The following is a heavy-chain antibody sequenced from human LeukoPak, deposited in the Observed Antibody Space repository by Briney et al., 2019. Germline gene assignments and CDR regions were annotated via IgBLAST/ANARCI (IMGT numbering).Heavy chain of an antibody. CDR1: GFTFSDYY. D-gene: IGHD3-10*01. CDR2: ISSSGSTI. V-gene: IGHV3-11*01. Sequence: GGSLRLSCAASGFTFSDYYMSWIRQAPGKGLEWVSYISSSGSTIYYADSVKGRFTISRDNVKNSLYLQMNSLRAEDTAVYYCAKDLVTGSLDYWGQGTLVTVSS. CDR3: AKDLVTGSLDY. J-gene: IGHJ4*02.